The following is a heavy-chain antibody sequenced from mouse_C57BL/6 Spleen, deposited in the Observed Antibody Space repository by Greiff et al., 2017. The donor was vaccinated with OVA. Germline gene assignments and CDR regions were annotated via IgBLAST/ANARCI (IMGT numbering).Heavy chain of an antibody. Sequence: VQLQQSGPELVKPGASVKISCKASGYAFSSSWMNWVKQRPGKGLEWIGRIYPGDGDTNYNGKFKGKATLTADKSSSTAYMQLSSLTSEDSAVYFCAREAVTTDAMDYWGQGTSVTVAS. D-gene: IGHD1-1*01. CDR2: IYPGDGDT. CDR3: AREAVTTDAMDY. V-gene: IGHV1-82*01. CDR1: GYAFSSSW. J-gene: IGHJ4*01.